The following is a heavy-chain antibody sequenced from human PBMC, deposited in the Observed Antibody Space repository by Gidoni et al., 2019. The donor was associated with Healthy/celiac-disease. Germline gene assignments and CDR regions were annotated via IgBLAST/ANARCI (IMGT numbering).Heavy chain of an antibody. V-gene: IGHV3-23*01. CDR2: ISGSGGST. CDR1: GFTFSSYA. CDR3: AKDPSSYNWFDP. J-gene: IGHJ5*02. D-gene: IGHD3-10*01. Sequence: EVQLLESGGGLVQPGGSLRLSCAASGFTFSSYAMSWVRQAPGKGLEWVSAISGSGGSTYYADSVKGRFTLSRDNSKNTLYLQMNSLRAEDTAVYYCAKDPSSYNWFDPWGQGTLVTVSS.